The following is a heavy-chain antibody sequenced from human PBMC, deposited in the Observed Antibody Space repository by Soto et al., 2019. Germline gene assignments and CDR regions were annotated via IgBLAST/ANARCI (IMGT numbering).Heavy chain of an antibody. CDR1: GVSFSGYC. V-gene: IGHV4-34*01. J-gene: IGHJ4*02. CDR3: ARGRKGHSSSWYVX. D-gene: IGHD6-13*01. Sequence: ASETLSLTCAVYGVSFSGYCWSWIRQPPGKGLEWIWEVNHSGSTNYNPSLKSRVTISLDTSKNQFSLKLTSVTAADTAVYYCARGRKGHSSSWYVXWGQVTLVTVSX. CDR2: VNHSGST.